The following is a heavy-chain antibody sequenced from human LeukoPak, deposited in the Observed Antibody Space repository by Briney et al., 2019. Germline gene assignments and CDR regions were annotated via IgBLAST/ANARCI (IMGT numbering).Heavy chain of an antibody. J-gene: IGHJ5*02. CDR3: ARSYGDYASDGPWFDP. Sequence: PGGSLRLSCAASRFTFSSYEMNWVRQAPGKGLEWVSYIGSSGDTTYYADSVEGRFTISRDNAKNSLYLQMNSLRAEDTAVYYCARSYGDYASDGPWFDPWGQGTLVTVSS. CDR1: RFTFSSYE. V-gene: IGHV3-48*03. D-gene: IGHD4-17*01. CDR2: IGSSGDTT.